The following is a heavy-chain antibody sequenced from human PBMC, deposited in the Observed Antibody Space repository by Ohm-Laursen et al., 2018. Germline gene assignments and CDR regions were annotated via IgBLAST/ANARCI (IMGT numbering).Heavy chain of an antibody. Sequence: SLRLSCSASGFTFSDYYMSWIRQAPGKGLEWVSYISSSSNTIYYADSVKGRFTISRDNAKNSLYLQMNSLRAEDTAIYYCARGITGATFDYWGQGTLVTVSP. D-gene: IGHD1-7*01. V-gene: IGHV3-11*04. CDR3: ARGITGATFDY. CDR1: GFTFSDYY. CDR2: ISSSSNTI. J-gene: IGHJ4*02.